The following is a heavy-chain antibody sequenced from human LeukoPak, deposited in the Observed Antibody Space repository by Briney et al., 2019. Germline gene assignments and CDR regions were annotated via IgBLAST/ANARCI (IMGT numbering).Heavy chain of an antibody. CDR3: SRESGAFCPFGY. CDR2: IYDSGST. V-gene: IGHV4-59*12. J-gene: IGHJ4*02. D-gene: IGHD1-26*01. Sequence: SETLFLICTVSGGSISNYYWSWILRPPGKGLEWIGYIYDSGSTNYNPSLNGRVTMSLDGSRNQLSLTLTSVTAADTAIYYCSRESGAFCPFGYWGQGTLVIVPP. CDR1: GGSISNYY.